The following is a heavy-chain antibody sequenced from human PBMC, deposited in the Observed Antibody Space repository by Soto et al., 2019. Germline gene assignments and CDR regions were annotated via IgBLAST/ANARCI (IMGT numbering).Heavy chain of an antibody. CDR2: IIPIFGTA. J-gene: IGHJ6*02. D-gene: IGHD2-2*01. CDR3: ASGHIVPAAMGYYYYGMDV. V-gene: IGHV1-69*06. CDR1: GGTFSSYA. Sequence: SVKVSCKASGGTFSSYAISWVRQAPGQGLEWMGGIIPIFGTANYAQKFQGRVTITADKSTSTAYMELSSLRSEYTAVYYCASGHIVPAAMGYYYYGMDVWGQGTTVTVSS.